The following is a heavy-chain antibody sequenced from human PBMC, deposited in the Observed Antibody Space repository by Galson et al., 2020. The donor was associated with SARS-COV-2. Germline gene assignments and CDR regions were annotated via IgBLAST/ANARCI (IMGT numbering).Heavy chain of an antibody. Sequence: GGSLRLSCEASGFTFSSYEFNWVRQAPGKGLEWISYITDSGSRTYYADSVKGRFTISRDNAKNSVYVQLNSLRAEDTAVYYCARQAKSGSALGMDVWGQGTTVTVSS. J-gene: IGHJ6*02. D-gene: IGHD1-26*01. CDR3: ARQAKSGSALGMDV. CDR1: GFTFSSYE. V-gene: IGHV3-48*03. CDR2: ITDSGSRT.